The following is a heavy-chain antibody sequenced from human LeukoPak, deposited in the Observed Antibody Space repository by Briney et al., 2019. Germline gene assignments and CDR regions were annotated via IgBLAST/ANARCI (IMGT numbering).Heavy chain of an antibody. Sequence: GRSLRLSCAASGFTFSNYAMHWVRQAPGKGLEWVAVISYDGSNKYYADSVKGRFTISRDNSKNTLYLQMNSLRAEDTAVYYCAKSELYDYWGQGTLVTVSS. CDR1: GFTFSNYA. V-gene: IGHV3-30*18. J-gene: IGHJ4*02. CDR2: ISYDGSNK. D-gene: IGHD1-1*01. CDR3: AKSELYDY.